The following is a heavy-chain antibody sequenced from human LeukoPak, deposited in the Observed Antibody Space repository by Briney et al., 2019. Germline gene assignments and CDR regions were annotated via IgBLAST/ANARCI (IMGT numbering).Heavy chain of an antibody. Sequence: GGSLRLSCVASGFTFSSSYSMNWVRQAPGKGLEWVSSISSSSSYIYYADSVKGRFTISRDNAKNSLYLQMNSLRAEDTAVYYCARGTPLDVWGQGTTVTVSS. CDR2: ISSSSSYI. CDR1: GFTFSSSYS. D-gene: IGHD3-10*01. J-gene: IGHJ6*02. V-gene: IGHV3-21*01. CDR3: ARGTPLDV.